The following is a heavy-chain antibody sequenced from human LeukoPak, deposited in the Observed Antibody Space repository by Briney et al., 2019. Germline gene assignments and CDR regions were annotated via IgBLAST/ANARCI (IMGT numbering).Heavy chain of an antibody. V-gene: IGHV1-69*06. CDR2: IIPMFGTA. Sequence: SVKVSCKASGGTFSSYEISWVRQAPGQGLEWMGGIIPMFGTAKYAQKFQGRVTITADKSTSTAYMELSSLRSEDTAVYYCARRPSKYYDILTGHYRSEFDHWGQGTLVTVSS. D-gene: IGHD3-9*01. CDR3: ARRPSKYYDILTGHYRSEFDH. J-gene: IGHJ4*02. CDR1: GGTFSSYE.